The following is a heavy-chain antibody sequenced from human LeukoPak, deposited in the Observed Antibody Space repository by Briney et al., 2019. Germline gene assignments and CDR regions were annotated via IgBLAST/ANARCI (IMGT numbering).Heavy chain of an antibody. D-gene: IGHD3-16*02. CDR2: IHTSGST. CDR1: GGSISSYY. V-gene: IGHV4-4*07. CDR3: ARGRYYDYVWGSYRLDAFDI. J-gene: IGHJ3*02. Sequence: SETLSLTCTVSGGSISSYYWSWIRQPAGKGLEWIGRIHTSGSTNYNPSLKSRVTMSEDTSKNQFSLKLSSVSAADTAVYYCARGRYYDYVWGSYRLDAFDIWGQGTMVTVSS.